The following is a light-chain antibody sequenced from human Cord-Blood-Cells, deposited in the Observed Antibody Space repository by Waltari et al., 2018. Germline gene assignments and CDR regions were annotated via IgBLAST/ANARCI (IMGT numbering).Light chain of an antibody. Sequence: VIWMTTSSSLLSASTGDRVTISCRMSQGLSSYLDWYQQKPGKAPELLIYAASTLQSWVPSRVSGIGSGTDFTLTISCLQSEDFATYYFQQYYSFPLTFGGGTKVEIK. CDR1: QGLSSY. V-gene: IGKV1D-8*03. CDR3: QQYYSFPLT. CDR2: AAS. J-gene: IGKJ4*01.